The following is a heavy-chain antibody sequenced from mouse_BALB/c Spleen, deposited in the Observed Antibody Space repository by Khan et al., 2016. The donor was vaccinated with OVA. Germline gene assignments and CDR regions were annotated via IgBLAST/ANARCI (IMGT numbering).Heavy chain of an antibody. CDR3: ARGNYYGYYFDY. V-gene: IGHV3-2*02. Sequence: VQLKESGPGLVKPSQSLSLTCTVTGYSITSNYAWNWIRQFPGNKLEWMGYISHSGSTTYNPSLKSRISITRDTSKNQFFLQLKSVTTEDTATYYCARGNYYGYYFDYWGQGTSLTVSS. CDR2: ISHSGST. CDR1: GYSITSNYA. J-gene: IGHJ2*02. D-gene: IGHD1-1*01.